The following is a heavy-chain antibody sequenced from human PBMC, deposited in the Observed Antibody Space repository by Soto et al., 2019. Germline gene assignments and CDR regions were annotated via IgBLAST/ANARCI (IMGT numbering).Heavy chain of an antibody. J-gene: IGHJ4*02. Sequence: ASVKVSCKASGYTFSSYTMHWVRQAPGQRLEWMGWINAGYGNTKSSQKFQDRVTISRDTSASTAYMELTSLRPEDTAVYYCARDTGDGTFDFWGQGTLVTVSS. V-gene: IGHV1-3*01. CDR3: ARDTGDGTFDF. CDR1: GYTFSSYT. D-gene: IGHD7-27*01. CDR2: INAGYGNT.